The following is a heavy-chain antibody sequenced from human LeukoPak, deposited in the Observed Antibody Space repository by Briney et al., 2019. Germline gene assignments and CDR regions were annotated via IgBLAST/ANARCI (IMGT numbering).Heavy chain of an antibody. CDR3: ARGIQVFDY. Sequence: SETLSLTCTVSGGSISSYYWSWIRQPPGKGLEWIGYIYYNGSTNYNPSLKSRVTISVDTSKNQFSLKLRSVTAADTAVYYCARGIQVFDYWGQGTLVTVSS. V-gene: IGHV4-59*01. CDR1: GGSISSYY. J-gene: IGHJ4*02. CDR2: IYYNGST.